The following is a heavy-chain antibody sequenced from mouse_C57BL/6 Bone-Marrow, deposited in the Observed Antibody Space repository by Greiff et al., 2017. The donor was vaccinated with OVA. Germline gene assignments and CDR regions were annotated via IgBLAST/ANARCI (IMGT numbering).Heavy chain of an antibody. CDR1: GYTFTDYY. J-gene: IGHJ3*01. CDR2: INPNNGGT. Sequence: EVQLQQSGPELVKPGASVKISCKASGYTFTDYYMNWVKQSHGKSLEWIGDINPNNGGTSYNQKFKGKATLTVDKSSSTAYMELRSLTSEDSAVYYCASLYDPAPFAYWGQGTLVTVSA. CDR3: ASLYDPAPFAY. D-gene: IGHD2-12*01. V-gene: IGHV1-26*01.